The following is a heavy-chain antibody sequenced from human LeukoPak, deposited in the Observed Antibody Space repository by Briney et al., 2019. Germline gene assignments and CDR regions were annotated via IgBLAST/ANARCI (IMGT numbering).Heavy chain of an antibody. V-gene: IGHV3-11*01. CDR3: ARGDSSGVPDY. D-gene: IGHD3-22*01. CDR2: ISHSGSNL. J-gene: IGHJ4*02. CDR1: GFTFSDSF. Sequence: GGSLRLSCAASGFTFSDSFMNWIRQAPGKGLKWLSYISHSGSNLDYAESVRGRFTISRDNANHSLYLQINSLSAEETAVYYCARGDSSGVPDYWGQGTLATVSS.